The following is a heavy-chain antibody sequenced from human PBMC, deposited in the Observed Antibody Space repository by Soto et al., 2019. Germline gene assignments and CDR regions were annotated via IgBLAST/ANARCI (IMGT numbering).Heavy chain of an antibody. Sequence: QVQLVQSGGGVVQPGRSLRLSCGASGFTFSRIGMHWVRQAPGKGLEWVAVIWYDGGTKLYADSVKGRFTIYRDNSKNILYIQMNNLRVEDTGVYYCAGECIAVTGQRYFDYWGKGRPVTVSS. V-gene: IGHV3-33*01. CDR3: AGECIAVTGQRYFDY. CDR1: GFTFSRIG. CDR2: IWYDGGTK. D-gene: IGHD6-19*01. J-gene: IGHJ4*02.